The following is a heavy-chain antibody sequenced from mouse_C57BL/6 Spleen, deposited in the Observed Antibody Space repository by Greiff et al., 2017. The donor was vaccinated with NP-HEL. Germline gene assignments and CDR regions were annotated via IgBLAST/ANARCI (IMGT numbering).Heavy chain of an antibody. V-gene: IGHV5-9*01. Sequence: EVMLVESGGGLVKPGGSLKLSCAASGFTFSSYTMSWVRQTPEKRLEWVATISGGGGNTYYPDSVKGRFTISRDNAKNTLYLQMSSLRSEDTAVYYCARHDWYFDYWGQGTTLTVSS. D-gene: IGHD2-13*01. CDR1: GFTFSSYT. CDR2: ISGGGGNT. CDR3: ARHDWYFDY. J-gene: IGHJ2*01.